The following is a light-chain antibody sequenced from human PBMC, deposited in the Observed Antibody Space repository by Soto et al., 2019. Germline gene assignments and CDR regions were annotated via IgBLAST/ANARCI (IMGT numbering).Light chain of an antibody. V-gene: IGKV1-33*01. Sequence: DIQMTQSPSSLSASVGDRVTITCQASQDISNYLNWYQQKPGKAPKLLIYDASNLETGVPSRFSGSGSGTEFTLTISSLQSEDSAIYYCQEYNRWPPEFIFGPGTRLEIK. CDR3: QEYNRWPPEFI. J-gene: IGKJ2*01. CDR1: QDISNY. CDR2: DAS.